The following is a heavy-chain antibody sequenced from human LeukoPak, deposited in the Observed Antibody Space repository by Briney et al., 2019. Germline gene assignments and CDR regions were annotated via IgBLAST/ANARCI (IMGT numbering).Heavy chain of an antibody. CDR1: GGSISSTSYY. J-gene: IGHJ5*02. Sequence: SETLSLTCTVSGGSISSTSYYWGWIRQPPGKGLEWIGSIYYSGSPYYNPSLKSRVTISVDTSKNHFSLTLSSVTAADTAVYYCARQTSMATRTNWFDPWGQGTLVTVSS. CDR2: IYYSGSP. CDR3: ARQTSMATRTNWFDP. V-gene: IGHV4-39*01. D-gene: IGHD5-24*01.